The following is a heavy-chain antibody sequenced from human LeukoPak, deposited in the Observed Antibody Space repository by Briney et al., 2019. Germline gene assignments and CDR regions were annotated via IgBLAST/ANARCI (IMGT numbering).Heavy chain of an antibody. Sequence: SETLSLTCTVSGXSISSYYWSWIRQPPGKGLEWIGYIYYSGSTNYNPSLKSRVTISVDTSKNQFSLKLSSVTAADTAVYYCARHRGYYFDYWGQGTLVTVSS. CDR1: GXSISSYY. D-gene: IGHD2-15*01. V-gene: IGHV4-59*08. CDR3: ARHRGYYFDY. J-gene: IGHJ4*02. CDR2: IYYSGST.